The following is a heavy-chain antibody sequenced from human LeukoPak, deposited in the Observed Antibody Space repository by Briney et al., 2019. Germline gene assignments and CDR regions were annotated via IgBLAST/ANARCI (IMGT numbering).Heavy chain of an antibody. CDR2: IWFDGSEQ. V-gene: IGHV3-33*01. Sequence: GGSLRLSCAASGFTFSTYAIHWARQAPGKGLEWVAVIWFDGSEQYYADSVKGRFIISRDNSKSTPNLQLNSLRAEDTAVYYCAREGDSRWGELSPWGQGTLVTVSS. J-gene: IGHJ1*01. CDR3: AREGDSRWGELSP. D-gene: IGHD3-16*02. CDR1: GFTFSTYA.